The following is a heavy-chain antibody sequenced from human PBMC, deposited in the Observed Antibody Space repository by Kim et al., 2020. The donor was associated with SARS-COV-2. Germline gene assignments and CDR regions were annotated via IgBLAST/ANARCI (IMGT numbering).Heavy chain of an antibody. Sequence: GGSLRLSCAASGFSFSSNWMHWVRQPPGKGLVWVSRIKGDGSIANYADSVKGRFTISRDNAKNTLFLQMNSLRAEDKAVYYCVKGSGNNGYGMDFWGQGTTDTV. CDR2: IKGDGSIA. V-gene: IGHV3-74*01. J-gene: IGHJ6*02. D-gene: IGHD2-15*01. CDR1: GFSFSSNW. CDR3: VKGSGNNGYGMDF.